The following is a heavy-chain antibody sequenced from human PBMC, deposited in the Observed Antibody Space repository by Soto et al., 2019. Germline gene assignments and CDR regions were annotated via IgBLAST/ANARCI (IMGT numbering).Heavy chain of an antibody. CDR1: GYSFTSYW. CDR2: IYPGDSDT. D-gene: IGHD1-26*01. J-gene: IGHJ6*03. CDR3: ARHSGLTNYYYYMDV. V-gene: IGHV5-51*01. Sequence: PGESLKISCKGSGYSFTSYWIGWVRQMPGKGLEWMRIIYPGDSDTRYSPSFQGQVTISADKSISTAYLQWSSLKASDTAMYYCARHSGLTNYYYYMDVWGKGTTVTVSS.